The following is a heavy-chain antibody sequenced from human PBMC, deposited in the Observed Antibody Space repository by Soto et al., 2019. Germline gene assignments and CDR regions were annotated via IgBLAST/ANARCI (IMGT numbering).Heavy chain of an antibody. CDR2: ISGSGGST. CDR1: GFTFSSYA. D-gene: IGHD2-15*01. J-gene: IGHJ4*02. Sequence: SVGSLRLSCAASGFTFSSYAMSWVRQAPGKGLEWVSAISGSGGSTYYADSVKGRFTISRDNSKNTLYLQMNSLRAEDTAVYYCAKGRGGKMLGLWLYDSCMCEPKVLWGQETLLTVS. CDR3: AKGRGGKMLGLWLYDSCMCEPKVL. V-gene: IGHV3-23*01.